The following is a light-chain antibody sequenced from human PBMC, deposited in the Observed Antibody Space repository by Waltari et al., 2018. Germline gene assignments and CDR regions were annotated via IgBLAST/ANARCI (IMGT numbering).Light chain of an antibody. CDR2: KAS. V-gene: IGKV1-5*03. CDR3: LQYNGEPRT. J-gene: IGKJ1*01. Sequence: VGDRVTITCRASQNINTWLASQQQQPGKAPKLLIYKASSLESGVPSRFSGSGSGTEYTLTISSLQPDDFATYYCLQYNGEPRTFGQGTKVEVK. CDR1: QNINTW.